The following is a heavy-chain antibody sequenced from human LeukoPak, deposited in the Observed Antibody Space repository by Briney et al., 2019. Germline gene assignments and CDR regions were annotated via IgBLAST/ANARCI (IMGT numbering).Heavy chain of an antibody. D-gene: IGHD3-22*01. J-gene: IGHJ3*02. CDR2: FDPEDGET. CDR1: GYTLTELF. Sequence: ASVKVSCKVSGYTLTELFMHWVRQAPGKGLEWMGGFDPEDGETIYAQKFQGRVTMTEDTSTDTAYMELSSLRSEDTAVYYCATRVGDYYDSSGRPSDAFDIWGRGTMVTVSS. CDR3: ATRVGDYYDSSGRPSDAFDI. V-gene: IGHV1-24*01.